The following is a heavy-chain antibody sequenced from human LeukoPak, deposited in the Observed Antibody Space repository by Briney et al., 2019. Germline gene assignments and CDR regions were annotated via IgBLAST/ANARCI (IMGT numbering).Heavy chain of an antibody. Sequence: PGGSLRLSCAASGFTFSSYSMNWVRQAPGKGLEWVSSISSSSSYIYYADSVKGRFTISRDNAKNSLYLQMNSLRAEDTAVYYCARDGPVGELLWFGESITGYNWFDPWGQGTLVTVSS. D-gene: IGHD3-10*01. CDR3: ARDGPVGELLWFGESITGYNWFDP. V-gene: IGHV3-21*01. J-gene: IGHJ5*02. CDR2: ISSSSSYI. CDR1: GFTFSSYS.